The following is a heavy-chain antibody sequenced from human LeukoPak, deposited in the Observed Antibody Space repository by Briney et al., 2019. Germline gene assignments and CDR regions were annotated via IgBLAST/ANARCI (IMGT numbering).Heavy chain of an antibody. J-gene: IGHJ4*02. Sequence: PGRSLRLSCVVSGFTFSSYTMNRVRQAPGRGLEWVSSISSSGSYMFYADSVKGRFTISRDNAKNSLYLQMNSLRAEDTAVYYCAREWGPAAMAHTLNWGQGTLVTVSS. CDR2: ISSSGSYM. V-gene: IGHV3-21*01. D-gene: IGHD2-2*01. CDR3: AREWGPAAMAHTLN. CDR1: GFTFSSYT.